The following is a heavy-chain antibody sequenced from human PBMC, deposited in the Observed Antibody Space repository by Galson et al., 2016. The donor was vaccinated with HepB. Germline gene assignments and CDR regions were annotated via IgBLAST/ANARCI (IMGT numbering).Heavy chain of an antibody. CDR1: GFTFSDDY. CDR3: ARDRRYYGARGLFDC. D-gene: IGHD3-10*01. J-gene: IGHJ4*02. CDR2: ISPSGGTI. Sequence: SLRLSCAASGFTFSDDYMSWIRQAPGKGLDWVSYISPSGGTIYYADSVKGRFTISRDNAKNSLYLQMNSLRADDTAVYYCARDRRYYGARGLFDCWGQGTLVTVSS. V-gene: IGHV3-11*01.